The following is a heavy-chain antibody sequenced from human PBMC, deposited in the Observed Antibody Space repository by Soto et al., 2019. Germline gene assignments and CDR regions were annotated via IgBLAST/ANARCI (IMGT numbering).Heavy chain of an antibody. CDR1: GFTFSVYA. D-gene: IGHD6-6*01. CDR3: AKDRTFGPPLVRFDS. Sequence: EVQLLESGGGLVQPGGSLRLSCGASGFTFSVYAMTWVRQARGKGLEWVSAISGNGGSTYYADSVKGRFTISRDNSKSTLHLQMNSLRVEDTAVYYCAKDRTFGPPLVRFDSWGQGTLVTVSS. J-gene: IGHJ4*02. CDR2: ISGNGGST. V-gene: IGHV3-23*01.